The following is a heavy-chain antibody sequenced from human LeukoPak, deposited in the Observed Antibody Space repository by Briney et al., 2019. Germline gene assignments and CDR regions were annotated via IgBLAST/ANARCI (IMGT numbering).Heavy chain of an antibody. J-gene: IGHJ6*03. D-gene: IGHD3-3*01. CDR3: ASARVYYDFWSGYYYYYYMDV. CDR1: GGTFSSYA. Sequence: ASVKLSFKASGGTFSSYAISWVRQAPGQGLEWMGGIIPNFGTANYAQKFQGRVTITTDESTSTAYMELSSPRSEDTAVYYCASARVYYDFWSGYYYYYYMDVWGKGTTVTVSS. CDR2: IIPNFGTA. V-gene: IGHV1-69*05.